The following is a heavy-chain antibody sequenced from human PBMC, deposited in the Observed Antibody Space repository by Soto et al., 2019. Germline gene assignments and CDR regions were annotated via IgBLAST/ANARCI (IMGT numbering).Heavy chain of an antibody. J-gene: IGHJ4*02. CDR3: AGGSGWLPDN. Sequence: EVYLEESGGDLVQPGGSLRLSCAAFGFSLRDYWMNWVRQAPGKGLEWVAIIEQDGGETKYADSVKGRFTISRDNAKNSLFLQMNNLRVEDTAVYYCAGGSGWLPDNWGRGTLVTVSS. CDR1: GFSLRDYW. D-gene: IGHD5-18*01. CDR2: IEQDGGET. V-gene: IGHV3-7*04.